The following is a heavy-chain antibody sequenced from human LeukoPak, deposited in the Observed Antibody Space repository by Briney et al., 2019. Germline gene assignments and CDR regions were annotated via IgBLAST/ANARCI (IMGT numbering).Heavy chain of an antibody. V-gene: IGHV4-39*07. J-gene: IGHJ6*03. D-gene: IGHD2-21*02. Sequence: SETLSLTCTVSGGSISSSSYYWGWIRQPPGKGLEWIGSIYYSGSTYYNPSLKSRVTISVDTSKNQFSLKLSSVTAADTAVYYCARDMKGDWLYMDVWGKGTTVTVSS. CDR3: ARDMKGDWLYMDV. CDR2: IYYSGST. CDR1: GGSISSSSYY.